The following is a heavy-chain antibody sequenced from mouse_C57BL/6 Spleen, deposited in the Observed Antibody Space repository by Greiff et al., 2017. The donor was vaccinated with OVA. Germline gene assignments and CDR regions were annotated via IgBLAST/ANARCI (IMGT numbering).Heavy chain of an antibody. CDR3: AGGYGNYNYYAMDY. V-gene: IGHV1-61*01. D-gene: IGHD2-1*01. CDR2: IYPSDSET. CDR1: GYTFTSYW. J-gene: IGHJ4*01. Sequence: QVQLQQPGAELVRPGSSVKLSCKASGYTFTSYWMDWVKQRPGQGLEWIGNIYPSDSETHYNQKFKDKATLTVDKSSSTAYMQLSSLTSEDSAVYYCAGGYGNYNYYAMDYWGQGTSVTVSS.